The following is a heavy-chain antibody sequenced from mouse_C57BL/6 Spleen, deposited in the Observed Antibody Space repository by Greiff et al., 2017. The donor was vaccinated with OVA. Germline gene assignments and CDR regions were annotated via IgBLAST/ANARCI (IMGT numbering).Heavy chain of an antibody. Sequence: EVKLMESGGGLVQPGGSMKLSCVASGFTFSNYWMNWVRQSPEKGLEWVAQIRLKSDNYATNYAESVKGRFTISRDASKSSVYLQMNNLSAEDTGIYYCTGKTGTDYWGQGTTLTVSS. CDR3: TGKTGTDY. CDR2: IRLKSDNYAT. D-gene: IGHD4-1*01. CDR1: GFTFSNYW. J-gene: IGHJ2*01. V-gene: IGHV6-3*01.